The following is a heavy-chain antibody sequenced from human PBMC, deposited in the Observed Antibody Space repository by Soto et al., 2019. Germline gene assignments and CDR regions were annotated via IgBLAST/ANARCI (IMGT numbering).Heavy chain of an antibody. Sequence: SVKPSCKACGGTFSSYAISCVRQAPGQGLEWMGGIIPIFGTANYAQKFQGRVTITADESTSTAYMELSSLRSEDTAVYYCARLGDYYDILTGRQYYFDYWGQGTLVTVSS. CDR2: IIPIFGTA. J-gene: IGHJ4*02. CDR3: ARLGDYYDILTGRQYYFDY. D-gene: IGHD3-9*01. V-gene: IGHV1-69*13. CDR1: GGTFSSYA.